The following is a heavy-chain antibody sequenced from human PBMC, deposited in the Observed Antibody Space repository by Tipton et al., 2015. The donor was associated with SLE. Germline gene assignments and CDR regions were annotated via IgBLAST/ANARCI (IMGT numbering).Heavy chain of an antibody. CDR2: IIHSGGT. Sequence: TLSLTCAVYGGSFSDYYWSWIRQPPGKGLEWIGEIIHSGGTNYNPSLKSRVTISVDTSKNQISLKLTSVTAADTAVYYCARGGASDIIDYWGQGTLVTVSS. D-gene: IGHD4/OR15-4a*01. CDR1: GGSFSDYY. J-gene: IGHJ4*02. V-gene: IGHV4-34*01. CDR3: ARGGASDIIDY.